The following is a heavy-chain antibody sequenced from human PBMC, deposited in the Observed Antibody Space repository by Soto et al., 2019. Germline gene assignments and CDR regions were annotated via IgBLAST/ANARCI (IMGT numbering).Heavy chain of an antibody. CDR2: IYSGGST. Sequence: GGSLRLSCAASGFTVSSNYMSWVRQAPGKGLEWVSVIYSGGSTYYADSVKGRFTISRDNSKNTLYLQMNSLRAEDTAVYYCARDLQGYGDLYYYYYMDVWGKGTTVTVSS. CDR1: GFTVSSNY. D-gene: IGHD4-17*01. J-gene: IGHJ6*03. V-gene: IGHV3-66*01. CDR3: ARDLQGYGDLYYYYYMDV.